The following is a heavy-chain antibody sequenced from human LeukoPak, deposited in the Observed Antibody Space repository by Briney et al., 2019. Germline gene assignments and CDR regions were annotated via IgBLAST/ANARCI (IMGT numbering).Heavy chain of an antibody. J-gene: IGHJ4*02. D-gene: IGHD4-11*01. CDR2: ISGSGGST. V-gene: IGHV3-23*01. CDR3: AKSPPLQSLTYFDY. Sequence: GGSLRLSWAASGFTFSSYAMSWVRQAPGKGLGWVSAISGSGGSTYYADSVRGRFTISRDNSKNTLYLQMNSLRAEDTAVYYCAKSPPLQSLTYFDYWGQGTLVTVSS. CDR1: GFTFSSYA.